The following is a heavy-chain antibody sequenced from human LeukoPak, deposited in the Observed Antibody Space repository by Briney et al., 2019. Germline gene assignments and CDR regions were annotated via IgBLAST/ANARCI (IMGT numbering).Heavy chain of an antibody. CDR3: ARNSYYYGVDY. CDR2: IYYSGST. Sequence: SETLSLTCTVSGGSISSYYWSWIRQPPGKGLEWIGYIYYSGSTNYNPSLKSRVTISVDTSKNQFSLELSSVTAADTAVYYCARNSYYYGVDYWGQGTLVTVSS. CDR1: GGSISSYY. D-gene: IGHD3-10*01. V-gene: IGHV4-59*01. J-gene: IGHJ4*02.